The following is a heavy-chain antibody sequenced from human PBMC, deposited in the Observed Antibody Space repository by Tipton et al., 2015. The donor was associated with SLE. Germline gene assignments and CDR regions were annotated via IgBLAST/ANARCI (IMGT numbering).Heavy chain of an antibody. V-gene: IGHV4-4*07. CDR1: GGSISNYY. CDR3: ARDHPVAGPFDY. CDR2: IYTSGST. J-gene: IGHJ4*02. D-gene: IGHD6-19*01. Sequence: TLSLTCTVSGGSISNYYWSWIRQPAGKGLEWIGRIYTSGSTNNNPSLKRRVTMSVDTSKNQFSLKLSSVTAAATAVYYCARDHPVAGPFDYWGQGTLVTVSS.